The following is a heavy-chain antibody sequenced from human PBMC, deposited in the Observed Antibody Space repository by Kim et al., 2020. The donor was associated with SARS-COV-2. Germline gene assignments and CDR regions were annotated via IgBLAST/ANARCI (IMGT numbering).Heavy chain of an antibody. CDR1: GYTFAGYN. J-gene: IGHJ3*01. CDR3: AREIYFEWSGDRDAFDL. Sequence: ASVKVSCTASGYTFAGYNMNWVRQAPGQGLEWMGSINTNSGTATYARAFTGRFVFSMDTSVSTAYLQISSLKPDDSAVYYCAREIYFEWSGDRDAFDLWGQGTPVTVS. CDR2: INTNSGTA. V-gene: IGHV7-4-1*02. D-gene: IGHD3-9*01.